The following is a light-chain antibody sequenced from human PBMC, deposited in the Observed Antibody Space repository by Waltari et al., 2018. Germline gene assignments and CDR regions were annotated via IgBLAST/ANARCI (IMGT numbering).Light chain of an antibody. Sequence: DIVMTQSPDSLLVSLGERATISCRASQSVSDKLAWYQHKPGQGPRLLIFGASNRATGIPDRFSGSGSGTDFTLTISSLQSEDFALYYCQQYNDWPLTFGRGTKVEIK. CDR1: QSVSDK. CDR3: QQYNDWPLT. V-gene: IGKV3-15*01. J-gene: IGKJ4*01. CDR2: GAS.